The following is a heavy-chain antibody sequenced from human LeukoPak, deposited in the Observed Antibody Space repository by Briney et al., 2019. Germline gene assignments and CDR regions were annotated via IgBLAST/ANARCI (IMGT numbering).Heavy chain of an antibody. CDR1: GYTFTSYG. CDR2: ISAYNGNT. V-gene: IGHV1-18*01. CDR3: ARESGGSGWPYNWFDP. Sequence: PGASVKVSCKASGYTFTSYGISWVRQAPGQGLEWMGWISAYNGNTNYAQKLQGRVTMTTDTSTSTAYMEPRSLRSDDTAVYYCARESGGSGWPYNWFDPWGQGTLVTVSS. J-gene: IGHJ5*02. D-gene: IGHD6-19*01.